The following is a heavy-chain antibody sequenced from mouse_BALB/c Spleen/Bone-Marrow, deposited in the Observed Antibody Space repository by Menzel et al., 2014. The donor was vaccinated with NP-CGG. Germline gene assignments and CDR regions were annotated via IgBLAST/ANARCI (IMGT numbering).Heavy chain of an antibody. CDR3: ARDTPYAMDY. CDR2: IDPANGNT. CDR1: GFNIKDTY. Sequence: EVQLQQSGAELVKPGASVKLSCTASGFNIKDTYMHWVRQRPEQGLEWIGRIDPANGNTKYDPKFQGKATITADTSSNTAYLQLSSLTSEDTAVYYCARDTPYAMDYWGQGTSVTVSS. J-gene: IGHJ4*01. V-gene: IGHV14-3*02.